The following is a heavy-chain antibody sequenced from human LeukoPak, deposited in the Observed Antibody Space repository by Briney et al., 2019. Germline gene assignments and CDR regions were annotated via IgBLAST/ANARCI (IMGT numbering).Heavy chain of an antibody. Sequence: SETLSLTCTVSGGSISSYYWSWIWQPPGKGLEWVGYIYYSGSTNYTPSLKSRVTISVYTSKNPFSLKLSSVSAPDTAVYLCARAHSYGTIRHRVKNWSDPWGQGTLVTVSS. D-gene: IGHD5-18*01. J-gene: IGHJ5*02. CDR1: GGSISSYY. V-gene: IGHV4-59*01. CDR2: IYYSGST. CDR3: ARAHSYGTIRHRVKNWSDP.